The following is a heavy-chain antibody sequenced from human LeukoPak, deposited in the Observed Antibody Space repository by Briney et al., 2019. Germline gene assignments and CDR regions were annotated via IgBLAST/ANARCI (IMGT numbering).Heavy chain of an antibody. CDR1: GFTFSSSY. J-gene: IGHJ4*02. V-gene: IGHV3-53*01. Sequence: GGSLRLSCAASGFTFSSSYMSWVRQAPGKGLEWVSVIYSGGSTYYADSVKGRFTISRDNSKNTVNLQMNSLRPEDTAVYYCARDTPSSGFDYWGQGTQVTVSS. D-gene: IGHD3-10*01. CDR3: ARDTPSSGFDY. CDR2: IYSGGST.